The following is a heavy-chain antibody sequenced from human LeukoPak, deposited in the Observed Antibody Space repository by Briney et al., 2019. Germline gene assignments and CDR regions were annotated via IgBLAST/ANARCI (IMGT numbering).Heavy chain of an antibody. Sequence: GGSLRLSCAASGFTFDDYAMHWVRQVPGKGLEWVSGISWNSGSIGYADSVKGRFTISRDNAKNSLYLQMNSLRAEDTALYYCAKDIGGYCSGGSCYSGAFDIWGQGTMVTVSS. V-gene: IGHV3-9*01. CDR2: ISWNSGSI. J-gene: IGHJ3*02. D-gene: IGHD2-15*01. CDR3: AKDIGGYCSGGSCYSGAFDI. CDR1: GFTFDDYA.